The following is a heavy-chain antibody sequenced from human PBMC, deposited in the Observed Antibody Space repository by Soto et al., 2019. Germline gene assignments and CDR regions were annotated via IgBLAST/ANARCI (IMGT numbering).Heavy chain of an antibody. CDR3: ARDREPAGYCSSTSCPHSHGMDV. CDR2: IYYSGST. CDR1: GGSISSGGYY. Sequence: QVQLQESGPGLVKPSQTLSLTCTVSGGSISSGGYYWSWIRQHPGKGLEWIGYIYYSGSTYYNPSLKSRVTISVDTSKNQFSLKLSSVTAADTAVYYCARDREPAGYCSSTSCPHSHGMDVWGQETTVTVSS. J-gene: IGHJ6*02. D-gene: IGHD2-2*01. V-gene: IGHV4-31*03.